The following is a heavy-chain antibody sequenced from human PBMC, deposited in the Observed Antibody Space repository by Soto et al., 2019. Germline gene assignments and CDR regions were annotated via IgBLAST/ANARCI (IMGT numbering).Heavy chain of an antibody. CDR3: AKAFYSGSGSYYVIDY. Sequence: PGGSLRLSCAASGFSVSTYGMHWVRQAPGKGLEWVAVISYAGSNKDYADSVKGRITISRDNSKNTLYLQMNSLRAEDTAVYYCAKAFYSGSGSYYVIDYWGQGTLVTVSS. CDR1: GFSVSTYG. D-gene: IGHD3-10*01. V-gene: IGHV3-30*18. CDR2: ISYAGSNK. J-gene: IGHJ4*02.